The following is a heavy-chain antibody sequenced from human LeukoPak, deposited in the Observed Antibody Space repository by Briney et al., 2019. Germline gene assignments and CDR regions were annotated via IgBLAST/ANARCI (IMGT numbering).Heavy chain of an antibody. CDR3: ARKRGATEFDP. CDR1: GFTFSNYG. V-gene: IGHV3-7*05. J-gene: IGHJ5*02. D-gene: IGHD1-26*01. Sequence: GGSLRLSCAASGFTFSNYGMNWVRQAPGKGLEWVANIKQDGSEKYYVDSVKGRFTISRDNAKNSLYLQMNSLRAEDTAVYYCARKRGATEFDPWGQGTLVTVSS. CDR2: IKQDGSEK.